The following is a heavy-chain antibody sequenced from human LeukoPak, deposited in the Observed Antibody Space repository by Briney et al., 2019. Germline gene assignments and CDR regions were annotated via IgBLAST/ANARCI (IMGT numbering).Heavy chain of an antibody. CDR2: IKQDGSEK. J-gene: IGHJ6*03. Sequence: GGSLRLSCAASGFTFSSYWMSWVRQAPGKGLEWVANIKQDGSEKYYVDSVKGRFTISRDNAKNSLYLQMNSLRAEDTAVYYCARAVHYYDSSGYYMDVWGKGTTVTVSS. D-gene: IGHD3-22*01. CDR3: ARAVHYYDSSGYYMDV. V-gene: IGHV3-7*04. CDR1: GFTFSSYW.